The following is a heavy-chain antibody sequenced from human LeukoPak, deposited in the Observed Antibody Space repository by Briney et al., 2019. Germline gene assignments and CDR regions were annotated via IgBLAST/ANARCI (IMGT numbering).Heavy chain of an antibody. CDR3: ARTPHYYDSSGYCSN. CDR2: ISSSGSTI. J-gene: IGHJ4*02. V-gene: IGHV3-11*01. CDR1: GFTFSDYY. D-gene: IGHD3-22*01. Sequence: PGGSLRLSCAASGFTFSDYYMSWIRQAPGKGLEWVSYISSSGSTIYYADSVKGRFTISRDNAKNSLYLQMNSLRAEDTAVYYCARTPHYYDSSGYCSNWGQGTLVTVSS.